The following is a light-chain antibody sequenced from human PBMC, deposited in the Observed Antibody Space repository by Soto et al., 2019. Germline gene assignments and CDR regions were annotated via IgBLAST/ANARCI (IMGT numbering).Light chain of an antibody. J-gene: IGKJ4*01. CDR2: AAS. CDR3: QQRHSAPLT. V-gene: IGKV1-39*01. CDR1: QSISSH. Sequence: QMTQSPSSLFASVGDRVTITCRASQSISSHLNWYQQKVGQTPRLLIYAASTLQSEVPPRFSGSGSGTEFPLTISRLQREDFATYSCQQRHSAPLTFGGGTKIQI.